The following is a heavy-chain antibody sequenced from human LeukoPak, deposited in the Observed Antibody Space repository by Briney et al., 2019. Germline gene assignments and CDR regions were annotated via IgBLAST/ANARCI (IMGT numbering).Heavy chain of an antibody. CDR1: GGSISSSSYY. CDR2: IYYSAST. D-gene: IGHD3-22*01. Sequence: SETLSLTCTVSGGSISSSSYYWGWIRQPPGKGLEWIGSIYYSASTYYNPSLKSRVTISVDTSKNQFSLKLSSVTAADTAVYYCARTLYHSYDSSGYEEDYWGQGTLVTVSS. J-gene: IGHJ4*02. V-gene: IGHV4-39*07. CDR3: ARTLYHSYDSSGYEEDY.